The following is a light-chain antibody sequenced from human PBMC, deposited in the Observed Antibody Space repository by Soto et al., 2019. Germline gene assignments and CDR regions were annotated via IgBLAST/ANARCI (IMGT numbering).Light chain of an antibody. J-gene: IGLJ2*01. V-gene: IGLV2-23*01. CDR3: CSFEGRTPLVV. CDR2: EDT. Sequence: QSALTQPASVSGSPGQSITISCTGTSGDIGSYNLLFWYQQHAGKAPKLMIYEDTKRPSGVSDRFSASKSGTTASLTISGLEAEDEADYYCCSFEGRTPLVVFGGGTQLTVL. CDR1: SGDIGSYNL.